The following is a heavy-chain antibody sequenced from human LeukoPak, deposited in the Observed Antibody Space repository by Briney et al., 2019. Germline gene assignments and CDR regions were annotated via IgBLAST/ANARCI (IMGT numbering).Heavy chain of an antibody. D-gene: IGHD6-6*01. CDR3: ARDLSIAAHDNWFDP. CDR2: ISSSSSYI. J-gene: IGHJ5*02. CDR1: GFTFSSYS. V-gene: IGHV3-21*01. Sequence: PGGSLRLSCAASGFTFSSYSMNWVRQAPGKGLEWVSSISSSSSYIYYADSVKGRFTISRDNAKNSLYLQMNSLRAEDTAVYYCARDLSIAAHDNWFDPWGQGTLVTVSS.